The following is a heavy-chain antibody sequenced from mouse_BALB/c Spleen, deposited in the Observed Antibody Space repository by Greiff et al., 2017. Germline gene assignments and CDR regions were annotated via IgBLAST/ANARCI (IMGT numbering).Heavy chain of an antibody. CDR2: IDPANGNT. CDR1: GFNIKDTY. CDR3: ARGTYCYGSSYYAMDY. D-gene: IGHD1-1*01. Sequence: VQLQQSGAELVKPGASVKLSCTASGFNIKDTYMHWVKQRPEQGLEWIGRIDPANGNTKYDPKFQGKATITADTSSNTAYLQLSSLTSEDTAVYYCARGTYCYGSSYYAMDYWGQGTSVTVSS. J-gene: IGHJ4*01. V-gene: IGHV14-3*02.